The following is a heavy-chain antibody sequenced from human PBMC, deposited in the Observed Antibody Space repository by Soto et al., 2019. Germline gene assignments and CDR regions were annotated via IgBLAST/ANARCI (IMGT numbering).Heavy chain of an antibody. J-gene: IGHJ6*02. CDR1: GFTFSLYS. V-gene: IGHV3-48*02. Sequence: EVHLVESGGGLVQPGGSLRLSCAASGFTFSLYSMSWVRQAPGKGLEWVSYISRSSTGIRYADSVKGRFTISGDDATHSMHLQMNSLRDGDTAVYYCARAVTWGLDVWGQGTTVSIS. CDR3: ARAVTWGLDV. D-gene: IGHD3-10*01. CDR2: ISRSSTGI.